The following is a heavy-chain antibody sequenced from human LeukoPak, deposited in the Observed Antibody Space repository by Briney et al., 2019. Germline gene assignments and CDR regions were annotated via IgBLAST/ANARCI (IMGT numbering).Heavy chain of an antibody. CDR2: ISGSGGST. J-gene: IGHJ4*02. V-gene: IGHV3-23*01. CDR3: AKVKQQWRGGFDY. D-gene: IGHD6-19*01. Sequence: GGSLRLSCAASGFTFSSYAMGWVRQAPGKGLEWVSAISGSGGSTYYADSVKGRFTISRDNSKNTLYLQMNSLRAEDTAVYYCAKVKQQWRGGFDYRGQGTLVTVSS. CDR1: GFTFSSYA.